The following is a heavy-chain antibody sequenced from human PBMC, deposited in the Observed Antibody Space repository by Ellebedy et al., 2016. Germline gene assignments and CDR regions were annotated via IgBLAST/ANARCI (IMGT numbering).Heavy chain of an antibody. CDR1: GYTFTSYD. J-gene: IGHJ5*02. CDR3: ARGRSSSRNWFDP. D-gene: IGHD6-6*01. V-gene: IGHV1-8*01. Sequence: ASVKVSCXASGYTFTSYDINWVRQATGQGLEWMGWMNPNSGNTGYAQKFQGRVTMTRNTSISTAYMELSSLRSEDTAVYYCARGRSSSRNWFDPWGQGTLVTVSS. CDR2: MNPNSGNT.